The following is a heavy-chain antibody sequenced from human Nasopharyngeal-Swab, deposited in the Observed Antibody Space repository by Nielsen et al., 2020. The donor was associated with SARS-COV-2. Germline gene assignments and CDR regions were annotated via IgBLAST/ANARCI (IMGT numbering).Heavy chain of an antibody. V-gene: IGHV1-58*01. D-gene: IGHD3-10*01. CDR2: IVVGSGNT. Sequence: SVKVSCKASGLNFKVSAVQWVRQARGQRLEWIGWIVVGSGNTNYEQKFQERVTITRDMSTSTAYMELSSLRSEDTAVYYCARDKDYYGSGSLLSPYGYYYYMDVWGKGTTVTVSS. J-gene: IGHJ6*03. CDR1: GLNFKVSA. CDR3: ARDKDYYGSGSLLSPYGYYYYMDV.